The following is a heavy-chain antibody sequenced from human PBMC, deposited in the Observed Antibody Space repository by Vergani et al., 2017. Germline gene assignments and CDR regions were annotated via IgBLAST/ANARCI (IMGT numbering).Heavy chain of an antibody. CDR1: GYSFTSDW. V-gene: IGHV5-51*01. Sequence: EVQLVQSGAEVKKPGESLKIACKGSGYSFTSDWIGWVRQMPGKGLDWMWNIYPGDSDTRYSPSFQGQVTISADKSISTAYLQWSSLKASDTAMYYCARRTDRWLHIFDYWGQGTLVTVSS. D-gene: IGHD5-24*01. CDR2: IYPGDSDT. CDR3: ARRTDRWLHIFDY. J-gene: IGHJ4*02.